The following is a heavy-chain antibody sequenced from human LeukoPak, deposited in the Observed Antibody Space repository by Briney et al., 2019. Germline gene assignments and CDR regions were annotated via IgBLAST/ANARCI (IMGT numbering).Heavy chain of an antibody. V-gene: IGHV4-31*03. CDR1: GGSISSGGYY. CDR2: IYYSGST. CDR3: ARRGPSDVDGPNGYRKQRFDP. D-gene: IGHD1-1*01. Sequence: PSQTLSPTCTVSGGSISSGGYYWSWIRQHPGKGLEWIGYIYYSGSTYYNPSLKSRVTISVDTSKNQFSLKLSSVTAADTAVYYCARRGPSDVDGPNGYRKQRFDPWGQGTLVTVSS. J-gene: IGHJ5*02.